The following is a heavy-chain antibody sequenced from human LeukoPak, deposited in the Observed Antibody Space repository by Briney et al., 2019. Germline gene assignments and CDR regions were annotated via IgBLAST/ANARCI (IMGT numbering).Heavy chain of an antibody. D-gene: IGHD5-24*01. J-gene: IGHJ4*02. V-gene: IGHV1-2*02. CDR2: INPNSGGT. CDR1: GYTFTGYY. Sequence: EASVKVSFKASGYTFTGYYMHWVRQAPGQGLEWIEWINPNSGGTNYAQKFQGRVTMTRDTSISAVYMELSRLRSDDTAVYYCARDGTGVYNLVQYWGQGTLVTVSS. CDR3: ARDGTGVYNLVQY.